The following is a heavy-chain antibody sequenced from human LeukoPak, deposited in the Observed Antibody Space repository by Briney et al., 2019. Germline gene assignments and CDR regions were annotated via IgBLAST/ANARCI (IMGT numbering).Heavy chain of an antibody. CDR2: IIPIFGTA. V-gene: IGHV1-69*05. Sequence: SVKVSCKASGGTFSSYAISWVRQAPGQGLEWMGGIIPIFGTASYAQKFQGRVTMTRDMSTSTVYMELSSLRSEDTAVYYCARDRAWSGYYIGWFDPWGQGTLVTVSS. CDR3: ARDRAWSGYYIGWFDP. J-gene: IGHJ5*02. CDR1: GGTFSSYA. D-gene: IGHD3-3*01.